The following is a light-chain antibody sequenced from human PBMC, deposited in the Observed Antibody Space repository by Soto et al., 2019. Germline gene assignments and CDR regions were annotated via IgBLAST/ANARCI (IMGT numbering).Light chain of an antibody. Sequence: EIVMTQYPATLSVSPGERATLSCTASQSVSGRYLDGDQQKPGQAPRLLCDWASSRATCSPDRFSGSGAGTYFTLTSSRLEPEDFAVYYCQHYGSATRTFGGGTKVENK. CDR1: QSVSGRY. J-gene: IGKJ4*01. CDR3: QHYGSATRT. V-gene: IGKV3-20*01. CDR2: WAS.